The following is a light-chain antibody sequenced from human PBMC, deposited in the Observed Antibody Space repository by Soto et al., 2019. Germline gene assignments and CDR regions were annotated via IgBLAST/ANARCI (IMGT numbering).Light chain of an antibody. V-gene: IGLV2-14*03. CDR3: SSYKNTGTSVV. CDR2: DVY. CDR1: NIDVGSYAY. J-gene: IGLJ2*01. Sequence: QSVLTQPASVSGSPGQSITISGTGANIDVGSYAYVSWYRQVPGKAPKLLIYDVYKRPSGISNRFSGSKSGNTASLAISGLQAEDEADYYCSSYKNTGTSVVFGGGTKLTVL.